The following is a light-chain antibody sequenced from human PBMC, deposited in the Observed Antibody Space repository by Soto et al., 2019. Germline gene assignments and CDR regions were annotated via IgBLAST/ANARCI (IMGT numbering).Light chain of an antibody. Sequence: IPMTQSPSTLSASVGDRVTITCRASQSISTLLAWFQQKPGEAPKLLIYDASTLESGVPSRFSGSGSGTEFTLTISSLQPDDYATYSCQHYNVYYMYTFGQGTKVDIK. J-gene: IGKJ2*01. CDR2: DAS. CDR1: QSISTL. V-gene: IGKV1-5*01. CDR3: QHYNVYYMYT.